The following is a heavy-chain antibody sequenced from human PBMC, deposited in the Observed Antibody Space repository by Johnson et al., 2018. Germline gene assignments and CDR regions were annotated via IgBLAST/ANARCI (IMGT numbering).Heavy chain of an antibody. J-gene: IGHJ4*02. D-gene: IGHD3-3*01. CDR1: GFTFSSYG. Sequence: VQLVESGGGVVQPGRSLRLSCAASGFTFSSYGMHWVRQAPGKGLEWVAVISYDGSNKYYADSVKGRFTISRDNSKNTLYLQMNSLKIEDTAVYYCTTLTTIFGVVITYYFDHWGQGTLVTVSS. CDR3: TTLTTIFGVVITYYFDH. V-gene: IGHV3-30*03. CDR2: ISYDGSNK.